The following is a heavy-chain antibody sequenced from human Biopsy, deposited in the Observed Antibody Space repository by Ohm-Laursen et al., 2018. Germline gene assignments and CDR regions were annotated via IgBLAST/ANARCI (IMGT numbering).Heavy chain of an antibody. CDR2: NIPILGTG. Sequence: SVKVSCNAPGGTFSNYGVNWVRQAPGQGLEWLGGNIPILGTGNYAQKFQGRVTITADKSTSTAYMELRNLRSEDTAVYYCARTLVDCTSGTCYDVGDGMDVWGQGTTVIVSS. CDR3: ARTLVDCTSGTCYDVGDGMDV. J-gene: IGHJ6*02. CDR1: GGTFSNYG. D-gene: IGHD2-15*01. V-gene: IGHV1-69*06.